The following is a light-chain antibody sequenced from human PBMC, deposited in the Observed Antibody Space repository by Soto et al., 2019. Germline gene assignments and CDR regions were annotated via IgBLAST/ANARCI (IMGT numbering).Light chain of an antibody. CDR3: TSYTGSSTLV. J-gene: IGLJ1*01. Sequence: QSVLTQPASVSGSPGQSITISCTGTSSDIGDYDYVSWYQQHPGKAPKLMIYEVSHRPSGISSRFSGSKSGNSAPLTISGLQTEDEADYYCTSYTGSSTLVFGTGTKVTVL. V-gene: IGLV2-14*01. CDR1: SSDIGDYDY. CDR2: EVS.